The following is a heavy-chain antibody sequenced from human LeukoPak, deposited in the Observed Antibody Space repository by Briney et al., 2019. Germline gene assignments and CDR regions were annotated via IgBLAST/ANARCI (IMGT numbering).Heavy chain of an antibody. Sequence: GGSLRLSCVVSGFTFNRCWMNWVRQAPRKGLEWVAHINPDGRDTYYVDSVKGRFTISRDNAQNSMYLQMNSLRVEDTAVYYCTSWGDTTAEYFQRWGQGTLVTVSS. D-gene: IGHD2-21*02. CDR3: TSWGDTTAEYFQR. V-gene: IGHV3-7*01. CDR1: GFTFNRCW. CDR2: INPDGRDT. J-gene: IGHJ1*01.